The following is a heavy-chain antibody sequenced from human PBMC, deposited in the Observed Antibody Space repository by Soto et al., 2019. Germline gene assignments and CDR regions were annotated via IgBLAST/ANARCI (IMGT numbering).Heavy chain of an antibody. CDR3: ARGGYCSGGSCYWFDP. CDR2: IYYSGST. Sequence: QVQLQESGPGLVKPSETLSLTCTVSGGSISSYYWSWIRQPPGKGLEWIGYIYYSGSTNYNPSLKGRVTISGDTSKNQFSLKLSSVTAADTAVYYCARGGYCSGGSCYWFDPWGQGTLVTVSS. CDR1: GGSISSYY. V-gene: IGHV4-59*01. D-gene: IGHD2-15*01. J-gene: IGHJ5*02.